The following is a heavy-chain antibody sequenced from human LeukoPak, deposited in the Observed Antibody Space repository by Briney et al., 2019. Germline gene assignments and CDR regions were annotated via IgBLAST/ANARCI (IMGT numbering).Heavy chain of an antibody. CDR1: GFTFSNAC. D-gene: IGHD3-3*01. CDR3: TTDRGFLEWLFDFDY. V-gene: IGHV3-15*01. Sequence: GGSLRLSCAASGFTFSNACMSWVRQAPGKGLEWVGRIKSKTDGGTTDYAAPVKGRFTISRDDLKNTLYLQMNSLKTEDTAVYYCTTDRGFLEWLFDFDYWGQGTLVTVSS. CDR2: IKSKTDGGTT. J-gene: IGHJ4*02.